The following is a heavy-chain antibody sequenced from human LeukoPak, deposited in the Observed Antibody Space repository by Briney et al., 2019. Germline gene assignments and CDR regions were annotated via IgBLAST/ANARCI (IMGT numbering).Heavy chain of an antibody. CDR1: GFTFSSYG. Sequence: GGSLRLSCAASGFTFSSYGMHWVRQAPGQGLEWMGWINPNSGGTNYAQKFQGRVTMTRDTSISTAYMELSRLRSDDTAVYYCAGSKAGYDFWSGYYYFDYWGQGTLVTVSS. J-gene: IGHJ4*02. CDR2: INPNSGGT. D-gene: IGHD3-3*01. V-gene: IGHV1-2*02. CDR3: AGSKAGYDFWSGYYYFDY.